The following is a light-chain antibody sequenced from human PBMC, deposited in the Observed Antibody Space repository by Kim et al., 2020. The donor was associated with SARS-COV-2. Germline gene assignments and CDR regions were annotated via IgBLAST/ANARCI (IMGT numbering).Light chain of an antibody. Sequence: VTISCTGTSSDVGSYNRVSWYQQPPGTAPKLMIYEVSNRPSGVPDRFSGSKSGNTASLTISGLQAEDEADYYCSSYTSSSTFLVVFGGGTQLTVL. CDR3: SSYTSSSTFLVV. V-gene: IGLV2-18*02. CDR2: EVS. J-gene: IGLJ2*01. CDR1: SSDVGSYNR.